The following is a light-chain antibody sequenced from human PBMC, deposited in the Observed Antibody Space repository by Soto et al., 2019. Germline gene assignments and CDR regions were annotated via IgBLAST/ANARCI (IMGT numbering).Light chain of an antibody. J-gene: IGKJ4*01. Sequence: IVLTQSPGTLSLSPGDRATLSCRASHSMSNSNLAWYQHKPGQAPRLLIYGASNRATGIPDRFSGSGSGTDFILTINRLEPEDSAVYYCQEFASNFGGGTKVEIK. CDR1: HSMSNSN. CDR2: GAS. CDR3: QEFASN. V-gene: IGKV3-20*01.